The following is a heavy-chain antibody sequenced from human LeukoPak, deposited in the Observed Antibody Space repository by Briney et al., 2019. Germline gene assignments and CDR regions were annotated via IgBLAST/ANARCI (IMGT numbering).Heavy chain of an antibody. V-gene: IGHV1-18*01. D-gene: IGHD3-10*01. CDR1: GYTFTSYG. Sequence: ASVTVSCKASGYTFTSYGISWVRQAPGQGLEWMGWISAYNGNTNYAQKLQGRVTMTTDTSTSTAYMELRSLRSDDTAVYHCARDQYRFGELSPYYYGMDVWGQGTTVTVSS. J-gene: IGHJ6*02. CDR2: ISAYNGNT. CDR3: ARDQYRFGELSPYYYGMDV.